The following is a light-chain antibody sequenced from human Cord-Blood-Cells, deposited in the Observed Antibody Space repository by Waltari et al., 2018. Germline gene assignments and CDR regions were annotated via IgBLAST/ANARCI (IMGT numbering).Light chain of an antibody. CDR1: SSDVGGYNY. Sequence: QSALTQPPSASGSPGQSVTISCTGTSSDVGGYNYVSWYQQHPGKAPKLMIYEVSKRPSGVPDRFSGSKSCYTASPTVSGLQAEDEADYYCSSYAGSNNFVVFGGGTKLTVL. CDR3: SSYAGSNNFVV. CDR2: EVS. J-gene: IGLJ2*01. V-gene: IGLV2-8*01.